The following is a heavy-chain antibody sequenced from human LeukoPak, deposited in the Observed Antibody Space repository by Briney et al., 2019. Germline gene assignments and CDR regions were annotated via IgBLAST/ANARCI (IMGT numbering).Heavy chain of an antibody. CDR1: GFTLSSYA. V-gene: IGHV3-66*01. CDR3: ARVQFQWFDP. CDR2: IYGGGDA. Sequence: GGSLRLSCAASGFTLSSYAMSWVRQAPGKGLEWVSVIYGGGDAYYADSVKGRFIIARDNSKKTLSLQMNNLRVDDTAVYYCARVQFQWFDPWGPGTLVTVSS. J-gene: IGHJ5*02. D-gene: IGHD6-19*01.